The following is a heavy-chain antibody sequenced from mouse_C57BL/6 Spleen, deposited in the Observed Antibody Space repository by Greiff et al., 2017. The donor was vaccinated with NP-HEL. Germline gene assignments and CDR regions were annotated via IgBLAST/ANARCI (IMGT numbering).Heavy chain of an antibody. Sequence: VQLQQSGPELVKPGASVKISCKASGYAFSSSWMNWVKQRPGKGLEWIGRIYPGDGYTNYNGKFKGKATLTADKSSSTAYMQLSSLTSEDSAVCFCAREETGTAWFAYWGQGTLVTVSA. D-gene: IGHD4-1*01. CDR1: GYAFSSSW. CDR3: AREETGTAWFAY. V-gene: IGHV1-82*01. CDR2: IYPGDGYT. J-gene: IGHJ3*01.